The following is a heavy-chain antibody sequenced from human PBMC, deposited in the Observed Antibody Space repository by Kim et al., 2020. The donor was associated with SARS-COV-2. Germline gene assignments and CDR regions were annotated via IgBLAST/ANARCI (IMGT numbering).Heavy chain of an antibody. CDR2: IYYTGGT. D-gene: IGHD3-9*01. Sequence: SETLSLTCSVSGGSIRGSDDYWGWIRQPPGKGLEWIGYIYYTGGTSYNQSLKSRVTISVDTSRNQFSLRLRSVTAADTAVYYCARDLFYFDVTTQNRSWHFDVCGRGTLVTVSS. CDR1: GGSIRGSDDY. V-gene: IGHV4-39*02. CDR3: ARDLFYFDVTTQNRSWHFDV. J-gene: IGHJ2*01.